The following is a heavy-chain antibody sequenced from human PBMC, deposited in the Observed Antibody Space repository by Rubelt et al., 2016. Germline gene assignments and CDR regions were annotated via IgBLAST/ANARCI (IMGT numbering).Heavy chain of an antibody. Sequence: QVQLVESGGGVVQPGRSLRLSCAASGFTFSSYAVHWVRQAPGKGLEWLAVISSDGNDKYYADSVKGRFTISRDNSRNTLYLQMNSLRAEDTAVYHCAKDLAGGATDYWGQGTLVTVSS. CDR1: GFTFSSYA. CDR3: AKDLAGGATDY. J-gene: IGHJ4*02. V-gene: IGHV3-30*04. D-gene: IGHD1-26*01. CDR2: ISSDGNDK.